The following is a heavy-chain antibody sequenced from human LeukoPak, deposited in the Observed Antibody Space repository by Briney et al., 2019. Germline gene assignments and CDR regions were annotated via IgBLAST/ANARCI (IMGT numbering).Heavy chain of an antibody. D-gene: IGHD1-1*01. CDR3: VKSFTSGTGGAFDI. CDR2: GSSSGGIT. Sequence: GGTLRLYCSEGGGTFGSCAMYCVRTPAEEGLGYFSGGSSSGGITYYAQAVKSRFPISRDNSKNTLYLQMSTRRAEDTAVYYCVKSFTSGTGGAFDIRGKGTMVTVSS. V-gene: IGHV3-64D*06. CDR1: GGTFGSCA. J-gene: IGHJ3*02.